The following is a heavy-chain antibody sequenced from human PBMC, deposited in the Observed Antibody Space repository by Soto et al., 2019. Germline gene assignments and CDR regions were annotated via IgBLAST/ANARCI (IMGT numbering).Heavy chain of an antibody. J-gene: IGHJ6*02. CDR3: TARYYYDSSGHYRYYYGMDV. V-gene: IGHV3-15*01. CDR2: IKSKTDGGTT. CDR1: GFTSSNAW. Sequence: GGSLRLSCAASGFTSSNAWMSWVRQAPGQGMEWVSRIKSKTDGGTTDYAAPVKGRFTISRDDSKNTLYLQMNSLKTEDTAVYYCTARYYYDSSGHYRYYYGMDVWGQGTTVTVSS. D-gene: IGHD3-22*01.